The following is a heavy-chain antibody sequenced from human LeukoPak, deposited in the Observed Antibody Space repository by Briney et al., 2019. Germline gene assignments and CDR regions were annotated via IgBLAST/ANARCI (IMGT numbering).Heavy chain of an antibody. Sequence: GRSLRLSCAASGFTFDDYAMHWVRQVPGKGLEWVSGINWNSDTIKYADPVKGRFTISRDNAKNSLYLQMNSLRAEDTALYYCAKDIDDSSGYSDYWGQGTLVTVSS. D-gene: IGHD3-22*01. CDR2: INWNSDTI. CDR3: AKDIDDSSGYSDY. V-gene: IGHV3-9*01. J-gene: IGHJ4*02. CDR1: GFTFDDYA.